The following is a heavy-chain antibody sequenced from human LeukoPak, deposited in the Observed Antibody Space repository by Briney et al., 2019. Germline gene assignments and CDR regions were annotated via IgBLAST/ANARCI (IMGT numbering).Heavy chain of an antibody. J-gene: IGHJ4*02. V-gene: IGHV3-7*01. D-gene: IGHD4-17*01. CDR2: IKQDGSEK. CDR3: ARDRFEAYGDTELGY. Sequence: GGSLRLSCAASGFTFSKYWMSWVRQAPGKWLEWVANIKQDGSEKYYVDSVKGRFTISTDNAKNLFYLHMNSLRAEDTAVYYCARDRFEAYGDTELGYWGQGTLVTVSS. CDR1: GFTFSKYW.